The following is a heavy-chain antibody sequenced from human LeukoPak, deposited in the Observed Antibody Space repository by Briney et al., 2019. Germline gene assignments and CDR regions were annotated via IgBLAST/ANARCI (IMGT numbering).Heavy chain of an antibody. D-gene: IGHD2-15*01. CDR2: ISSSSSYI. CDR3: ARDLGSGGSCYRS. Sequence: PGGSLRLSCAASGFTFSSYSMNWVRQAPGKGLEWVSSISSSSSYIYYADSVKGRFTISRDNAKNSLYLQMNSLRAEDTAVYFCARDLGSGGSCYRSWGQGTLVTVSS. CDR1: GFTFSSYS. V-gene: IGHV3-21*01. J-gene: IGHJ4*02.